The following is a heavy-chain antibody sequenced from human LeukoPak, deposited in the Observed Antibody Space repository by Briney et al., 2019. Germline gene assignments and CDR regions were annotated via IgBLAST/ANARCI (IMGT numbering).Heavy chain of an antibody. D-gene: IGHD6-19*01. CDR2: ISVYNGNT. V-gene: IGHV1-18*01. CDR1: GYTFTSYG. CDR3: ARDRLAGHNWFDP. J-gene: IGHJ5*02. Sequence: ASVKVSCKASGYTFTSYGISWVRQAPGQGLEWMGWISVYNGNTNYAQKLQGRVTMTTDTSTCTAYMELRSLRSDDTAVYYCARDRLAGHNWFDPWGQGTLVTVSS.